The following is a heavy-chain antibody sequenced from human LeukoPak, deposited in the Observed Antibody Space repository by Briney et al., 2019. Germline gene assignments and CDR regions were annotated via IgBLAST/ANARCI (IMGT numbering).Heavy chain of an antibody. Sequence: GGSLRLSCTASGLSLNSYAMSWVRQVPGKGLEWVSASSSSDDGKWYAESVRGRFTISRDTSKNTVYLQMNSLRVEDAGVYYCAKAPVTSCRGAFCYPFDYWGHGTLVTVSS. CDR3: AKAPVTSCRGAFCYPFDY. D-gene: IGHD2-21*01. CDR1: GLSLNSYA. J-gene: IGHJ4*01. V-gene: IGHV3-23*01. CDR2: SSSSDDGK.